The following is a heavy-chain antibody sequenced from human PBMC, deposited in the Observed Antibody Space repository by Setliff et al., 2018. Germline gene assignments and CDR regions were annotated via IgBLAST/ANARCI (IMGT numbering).Heavy chain of an antibody. CDR2: INNYNFNT. V-gene: IGHV1-18*01. CDR3: SRLVRFCTRTTCQRLSGDDF. J-gene: IGHJ4*02. CDR1: GFTFTDYG. Sequence: ASVKVSCKSSGFTFTDYGITWVRQVPGQGLEWMGWINNYNFNTQYAQKFQGRVTVTTDTSTTTAYMELRSLISDDTAVYYCSRLVRFCTRTTCQRLSGDDFWGQGTLVTVSS. D-gene: IGHD2-8*01.